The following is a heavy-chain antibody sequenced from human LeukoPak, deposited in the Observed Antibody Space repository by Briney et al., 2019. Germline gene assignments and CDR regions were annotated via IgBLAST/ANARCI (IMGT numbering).Heavy chain of an antibody. V-gene: IGHV3-21*01. D-gene: IGHD6-13*01. CDR2: ISSGSSYI. CDR1: GFTFSNYN. CDR3: ARDCWDSSSPHAKFDP. J-gene: IGHJ5*02. Sequence: GGSLRLSCAASGFTFSNYNMNWVRQAPGKGLEWVSSISSGSSYIYYADSVRGRFTISRDNAENSLYLQMNSLRAEDTAVYYCARDCWDSSSPHAKFDPWGQGTLVTVSS.